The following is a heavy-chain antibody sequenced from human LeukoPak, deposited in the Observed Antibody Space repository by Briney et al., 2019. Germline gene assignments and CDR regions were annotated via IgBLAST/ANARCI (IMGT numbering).Heavy chain of an antibody. Sequence: GGSLRLSCAASGFTFSTYTMNWVRQAPGKGLEWISYISSSRSTIYYADSVKGRFTISRDNAENSLFLQMNSLRAEDTAVYYCARVGNRYYYYYMDVWGKGTTVTVSS. J-gene: IGHJ6*03. D-gene: IGHD1-14*01. CDR2: ISSSRSTI. CDR3: ARVGNRYYYYYMDV. CDR1: GFTFSTYT. V-gene: IGHV3-48*04.